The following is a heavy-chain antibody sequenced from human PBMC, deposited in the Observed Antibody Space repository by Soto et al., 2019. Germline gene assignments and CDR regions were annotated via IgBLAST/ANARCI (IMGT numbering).Heavy chain of an antibody. CDR2: ISNTGVT. Sequence: WTWIRRPPGKGLEWLGYISNTGVTNYNSSLKSRLSMSIDASKNQFSLNLSSVTAADTAIYFCARHGGDVVVVRDWGQGTQVTVSS. D-gene: IGHD2-21*01. V-gene: IGHV4-59*08. CDR3: ARHGGDVVVVRD. J-gene: IGHJ4*02.